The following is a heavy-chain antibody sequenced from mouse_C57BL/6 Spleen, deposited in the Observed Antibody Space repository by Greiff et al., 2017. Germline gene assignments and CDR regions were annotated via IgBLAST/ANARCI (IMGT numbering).Heavy chain of an antibody. J-gene: IGHJ3*01. V-gene: IGHV5-4*03. CDR1: GFTFSSYA. Sequence: DVKLVESGGGLVKPGGSLKLSCAASGFTFSSYAMSWVRQTPEKRLEWVATISDGGSYTYYPDNVKGRFTISRDNAKNNLYLQMSHLKSEDTAMYYCARSWDEGPFAYWGQGTLVTVSA. D-gene: IGHD4-1*01. CDR2: ISDGGSYT. CDR3: ARSWDEGPFAY.